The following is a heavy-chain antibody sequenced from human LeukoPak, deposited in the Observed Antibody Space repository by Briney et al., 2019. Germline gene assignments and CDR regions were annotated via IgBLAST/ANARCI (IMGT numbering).Heavy chain of an antibody. D-gene: IGHD3-22*01. Sequence: GASVKVSCKASGYTFTSYGISWVRQAPGQGLEWMGWISAYNGNTNYAQKLQGRVTMTTDTSTSTAYMELRSLRSDDTAVYYCARDYRDCYDSCRYYSLDHWGQGTLVTVSS. J-gene: IGHJ5*02. CDR1: GYTFTSYG. V-gene: IGHV1-18*01. CDR3: ARDYRDCYDSCRYYSLDH. CDR2: ISAYNGNT.